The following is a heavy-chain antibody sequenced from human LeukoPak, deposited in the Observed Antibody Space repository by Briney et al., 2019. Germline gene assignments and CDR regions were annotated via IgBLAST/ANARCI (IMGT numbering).Heavy chain of an antibody. V-gene: IGHV3-21*01. J-gene: IGHJ1*01. CDR3: ATYSSSNGREFQY. CDR1: GFTFSTYS. Sequence: KPGGSLRLSCAASGFTFSTYSMNWVRQAPGKGLEWVSSISSSSNYIYYADSVKGRFTISRDNAKNSLYLQMNTLRAEDTAVYYCATYSSSNGREFQYWGQGTLVTVSS. D-gene: IGHD2-2*01. CDR2: ISSSSNYI.